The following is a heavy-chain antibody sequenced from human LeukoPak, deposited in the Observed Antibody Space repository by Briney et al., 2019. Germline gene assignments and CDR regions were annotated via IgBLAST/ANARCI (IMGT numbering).Heavy chain of an antibody. Sequence: PGGSLRLSCAASGFTVSSNYMSWVRQAPGKGLEWVSVIYSGGSTYYADSVKGRFTISRDNSKNTLYLQMNSLRAEDTAVYYCARASVSGFYPPLFDYWGQGTLVTVSS. J-gene: IGHJ4*02. CDR1: GFTVSSNY. CDR3: ARASVSGFYPPLFDY. D-gene: IGHD3-22*01. V-gene: IGHV3-53*01. CDR2: IYSGGST.